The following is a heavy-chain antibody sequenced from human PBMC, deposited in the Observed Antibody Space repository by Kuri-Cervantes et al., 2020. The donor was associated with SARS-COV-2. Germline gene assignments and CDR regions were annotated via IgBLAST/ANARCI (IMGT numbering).Heavy chain of an antibody. CDR2: IYYSGST. V-gene: IGHV4-39*01. CDR3: ARLPSYYYYGMDV. J-gene: IGHJ6*02. Sequence: GSLRLSCTVSGGSTSSSSYYWGWIRQPPGKGLEWIGSIYYSGSTYYNPSLKSRVTISVDTSKNQFSLKLSSVTAADTAVYYCARLPSYYYYGMDVWGQGTTVTVSS. CDR1: GGSTSSSSYY.